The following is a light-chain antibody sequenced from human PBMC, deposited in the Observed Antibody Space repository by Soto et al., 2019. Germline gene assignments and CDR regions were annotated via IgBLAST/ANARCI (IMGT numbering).Light chain of an antibody. CDR3: QQYNSYTYT. V-gene: IGKV1-5*03. CDR1: QSISSW. J-gene: IGKJ2*01. Sequence: DIPMTQSPSTLSASVGDRVTITCRASQSISSWLAWYQQKPGKAPKLLIYKASGLQTGVPSRFSGSGSGTEFTLTISSLQPDDSATYYCQQYNSYTYTFGQGTKLEIK. CDR2: KAS.